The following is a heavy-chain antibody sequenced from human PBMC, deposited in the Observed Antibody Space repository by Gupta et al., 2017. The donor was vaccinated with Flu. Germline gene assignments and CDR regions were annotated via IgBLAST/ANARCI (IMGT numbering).Heavy chain of an antibody. J-gene: IGHJ4*02. CDR1: GGSISSSSYY. Sequence: QLQLQESGPGLVKPSETLSLTCTVSGGSISSSSYYWGWIRQPPGKGLEWIGSIYYSGSTYYNPSLKSRVTISVDTSKNQFSLKLSSVTAADTAVYYCARRPAPYSGKQNDYWGQGTLVTVSS. CDR3: ARRPAPYSGKQNDY. CDR2: IYYSGST. D-gene: IGHD1-26*01. V-gene: IGHV4-39*01.